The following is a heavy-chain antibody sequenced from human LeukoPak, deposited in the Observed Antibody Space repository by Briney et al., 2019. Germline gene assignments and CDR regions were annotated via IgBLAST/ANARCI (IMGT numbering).Heavy chain of an antibody. CDR2: ISAYNGNT. D-gene: IGHD3-3*01. J-gene: IGHJ4*02. CDR3: ARVDAYYDFWSGYPYYFDY. CDR1: GYTFTSYG. Sequence: ASVKVSCKASGYTFTSYGISWVRQAPGQGLEWMGWISAYNGNTNYAQKLQGRVTMTTDTSTSTAYMELRSLRSDDTAVYYCARVDAYYDFWSGYPYYFDYWGQGTLVTASS. V-gene: IGHV1-18*01.